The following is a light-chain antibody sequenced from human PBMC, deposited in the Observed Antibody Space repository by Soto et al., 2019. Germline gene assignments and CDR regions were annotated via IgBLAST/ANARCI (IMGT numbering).Light chain of an antibody. CDR3: QHLNSYPIT. Sequence: DIQLTLSPSFLSTSVGDRVTIICRASQAIRTYLAWYQQKPGRAPKLLIYAASTLQTGVPSRFSGSGSGTEFTLTISSLQPEDFATYYCQHLNSYPITFGQGTRLEIK. V-gene: IGKV1-9*01. CDR1: QAIRTY. J-gene: IGKJ5*01. CDR2: AAS.